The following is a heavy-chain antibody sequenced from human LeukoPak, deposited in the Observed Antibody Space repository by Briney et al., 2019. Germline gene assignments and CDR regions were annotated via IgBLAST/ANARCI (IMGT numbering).Heavy chain of an antibody. V-gene: IGHV1-3*01. CDR1: GYTFTNYA. CDR2: IHAGNGNT. Sequence: ASVKVSCKASGYTFTNYAMHWVRQAPGQRLEWLGWIHAGNGNTKYSQKFQGRVTITRDTSASAAYMELSSLRSEDTAVYYCARGSTMDPEYFDYWGQGTLVTVSS. J-gene: IGHJ4*02. D-gene: IGHD4/OR15-4a*01. CDR3: ARGSTMDPEYFDY.